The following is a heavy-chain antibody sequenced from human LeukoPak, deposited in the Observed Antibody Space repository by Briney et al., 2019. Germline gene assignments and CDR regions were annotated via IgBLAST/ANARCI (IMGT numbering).Heavy chain of an antibody. CDR3: TRGCSGGSCSRDAMDV. Sequence: GESLKISCNASGYSFSCDWIAWVRPMPGKGLEWMGIIFPIDSETTYSPSFQGQVTISADKTNITAYLQSISLKASDAAMCYCTRGCSGGSCSRDAMDVWGQGTMVTLSS. D-gene: IGHD2-15*01. J-gene: IGHJ6*01. CDR2: IFPIDSET. V-gene: IGHV5-51*01. CDR1: GYSFSCDW.